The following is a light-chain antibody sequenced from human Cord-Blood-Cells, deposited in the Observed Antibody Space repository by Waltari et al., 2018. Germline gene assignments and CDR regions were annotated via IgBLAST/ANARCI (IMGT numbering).Light chain of an antibody. CDR3: KQSYSTWA. CDR1: QSISSY. Sequence: DIPMTQSPPSLSASVGDRVTITSRASQSISSYLNWYQRKAGKAPKLRIYAASSLQIGVPSRFGGSGSGTGFTVTISSLQRDEGATYYYKQSYSTWALGQGTKVEIK. J-gene: IGKJ1*01. V-gene: IGKV1-39*01. CDR2: AAS.